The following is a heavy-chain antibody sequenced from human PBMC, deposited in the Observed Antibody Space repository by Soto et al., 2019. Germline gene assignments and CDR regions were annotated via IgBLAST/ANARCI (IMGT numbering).Heavy chain of an antibody. CDR3: AKDKVYSNYEYYFDY. D-gene: IGHD4-4*01. CDR2: ISWHSGNI. CDR1: GFTFENYA. Sequence: GGSLRLSCAASGFTFENYAMHWVRQAPGKCLEWVSGISWHSGNIGYADSVRGRFTISRDNAKNSLYLQMNSLRPEDTALYYCAKDKVYSNYEYYFDYWGQGXLVTVHS. J-gene: IGHJ4*02. V-gene: IGHV3-9*01.